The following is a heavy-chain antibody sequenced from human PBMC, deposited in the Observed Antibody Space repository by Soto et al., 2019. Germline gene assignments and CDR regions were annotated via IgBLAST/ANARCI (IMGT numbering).Heavy chain of an antibody. Sequence: EASVKVSCKASGYTFTDYTMHWVRQAPGQRLEWMGWINAVNGNTKYSQKFQGRVTITRDTSASTADMELSSLRSEDTAVYYCARDLGYCSSTSCYDYYYYYMDVWGKGTTVTVSS. D-gene: IGHD2-2*01. CDR3: ARDLGYCSSTSCYDYYYYYMDV. V-gene: IGHV1-3*01. CDR2: INAVNGNT. J-gene: IGHJ6*03. CDR1: GYTFTDYT.